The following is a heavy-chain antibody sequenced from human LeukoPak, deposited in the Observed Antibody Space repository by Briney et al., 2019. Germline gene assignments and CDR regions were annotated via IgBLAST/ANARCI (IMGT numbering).Heavy chain of an antibody. CDR3: ARGILSPRSVAFDV. V-gene: IGHV3-30-3*01. D-gene: IGHD3-3*01. J-gene: IGHJ3*01. Sequence: WGSLTLSCVASGFTLSSHVLHWVRQAPGKGLEWVALISSDGTTKYNADSVEGRFSISRDTSIDTMYLQMNSLRVDDTAVSDCARGILSPRSVAFDVWGQGTMVTVS. CDR1: GFTLSSHV. CDR2: ISSDGTTK.